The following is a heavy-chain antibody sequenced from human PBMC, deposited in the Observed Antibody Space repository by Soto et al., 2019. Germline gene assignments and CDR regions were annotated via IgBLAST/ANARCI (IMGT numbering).Heavy chain of an antibody. CDR1: GYTFPRYD. D-gene: IGHD5-12*01. Sequence: GASVKVSCKASGYTFPRYDINWVRQATGQGLEWMGWMNPNSGNTGYAQKFQGRVTMTRNTSISTAYMELSSLRSEDTAVYYCASPVRGYSGYHNDAFDIWGQGTMVTVSS. CDR2: MNPNSGNT. CDR3: ASPVRGYSGYHNDAFDI. J-gene: IGHJ3*02. V-gene: IGHV1-8*01.